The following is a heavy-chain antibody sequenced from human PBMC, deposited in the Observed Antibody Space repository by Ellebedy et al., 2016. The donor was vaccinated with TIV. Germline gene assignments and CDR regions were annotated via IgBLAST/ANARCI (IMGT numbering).Heavy chain of an antibody. J-gene: IGHJ5*02. CDR2: IRQEGDEI. D-gene: IGHD4-17*01. CDR3: ARRASYGDYAVQVNPWFDP. Sequence: GGSLRLSCAASGFNFRSYWMTWVRQAPGKGLEWVAKIRQEGDEIYYVESVKGRFTISRDNAKNSLFLQMNSLRVEDTAVYECARRASYGDYAVQVNPWFDPWGQGTLVTVSS. CDR1: GFNFRSYW. V-gene: IGHV3-7*01.